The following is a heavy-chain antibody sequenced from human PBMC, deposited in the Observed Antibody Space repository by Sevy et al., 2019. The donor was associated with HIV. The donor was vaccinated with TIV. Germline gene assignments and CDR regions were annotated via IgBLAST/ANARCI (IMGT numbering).Heavy chain of an antibody. V-gene: IGHV3-30-3*01. D-gene: IGHD3-16*01. CDR3: ARDFMITFGGVTFDY. CDR1: GFTFSSYA. J-gene: IGHJ4*02. CDR2: ISYDGSNK. Sequence: GGSLRLSCAASGFTFSSYAMHWVRQAPGKGLEWVAVISYDGSNKYYADSVKGRFTISRENSKNTLYLQMNSLRAEDTAVYYCARDFMITFGGVTFDYWGQGTLVTVSS.